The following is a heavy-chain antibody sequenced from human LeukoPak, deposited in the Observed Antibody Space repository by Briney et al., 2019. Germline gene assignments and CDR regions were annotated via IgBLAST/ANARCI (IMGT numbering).Heavy chain of an antibody. D-gene: IGHD3-22*01. Sequence: ASVKVSCKASGYTFTSYDINWVRQATGQGLEWMGWMNPNSGNTDYAQKFQGRVTITRNTSISTAYMELSSLRSEDTAVYYCARGGAHYYEDWFDPWGQGTLATVSS. J-gene: IGHJ5*02. CDR3: ARGGAHYYEDWFDP. CDR2: MNPNSGNT. V-gene: IGHV1-8*03. CDR1: GYTFTSYD.